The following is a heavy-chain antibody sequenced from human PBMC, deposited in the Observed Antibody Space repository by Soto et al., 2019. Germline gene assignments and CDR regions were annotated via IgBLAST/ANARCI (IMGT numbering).Heavy chain of an antibody. D-gene: IGHD6-13*01. J-gene: IGHJ6*02. CDR1: GYTFTSYY. CDR3: ARGTGYSSSWYPDYYYYGMDV. Sequence: GASVKVSCKASGYTFTSYYMHWVRQAPGQGLEWMGIINPSGGSASYAQKFQGRVTMTRDTSTSTVYMELSSLRSEDTAVYYCARGTGYSSSWYPDYYYYGMDVWGQGTTVTVSS. CDR2: INPSGGSA. V-gene: IGHV1-46*01.